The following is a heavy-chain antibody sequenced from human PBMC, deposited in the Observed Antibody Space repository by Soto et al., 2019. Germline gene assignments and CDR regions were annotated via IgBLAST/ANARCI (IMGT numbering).Heavy chain of an antibody. J-gene: IGHJ5*02. CDR3: ARDHYGSSGWFDP. Sequence: ASETLSLTCTVSGGSISSGGYYWSWIRQHPGKGLEWIGYIYYSGSTYYNPSLKSRVTISVDTSKNQFSLKLSSVTAADTAVYYCARDHYGSSGWFDPWGQGTLVTVSS. V-gene: IGHV4-31*03. CDR2: IYYSGST. CDR1: GGSISSGGYY. D-gene: IGHD6-13*01.